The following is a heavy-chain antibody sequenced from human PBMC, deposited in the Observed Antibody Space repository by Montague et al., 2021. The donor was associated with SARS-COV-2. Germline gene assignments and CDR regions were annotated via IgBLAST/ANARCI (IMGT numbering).Heavy chain of an antibody. D-gene: IGHD3-16*01. CDR1: GFTFSSYW. J-gene: IGHJ5*02. V-gene: IGHV3-53*04. CDR2: IYSGGST. Sequence: SLRLSCAASGFTFSSYWMSWVRQAPGKGLEWVSVIYSGGSTYYADSVKGRFTISRHNSKNTLYLQMNSLRAEDTAVYYCARGNDDYVWGSLGPFDPWGQGTLVTVSS. CDR3: ARGNDDYVWGSLGPFDP.